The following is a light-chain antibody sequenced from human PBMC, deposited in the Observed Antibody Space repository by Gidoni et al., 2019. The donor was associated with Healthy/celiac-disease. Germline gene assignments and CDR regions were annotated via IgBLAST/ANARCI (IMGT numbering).Light chain of an antibody. CDR3: QQSYSTPLT. J-gene: IGKJ2*01. Sequence: DIEMTQSPSSLSSSVGERVTLTCRASQSISSYLNWYQQKPGKAPKLLIYAASSLQSGIPSRFSGSGSGTDFTLTISSLEPEDFATYYCQQSYSTPLTCGQGTKLEIK. CDR1: QSISSY. V-gene: IGKV1-39*01. CDR2: AAS.